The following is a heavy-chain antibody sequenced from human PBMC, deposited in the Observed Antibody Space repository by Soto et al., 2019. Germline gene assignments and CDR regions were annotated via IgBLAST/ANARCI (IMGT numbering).Heavy chain of an antibody. CDR2: IYPGDSDT. D-gene: IGHD2-2*01. V-gene: IGHV5-51*01. CDR1: GYSFTSYW. CDR3: ARGGYCISTSCRADYYYYYGMDV. Sequence: GESLKISCKGSGYSFTSYWIGWVRQMPVKGLEWMGIIYPGDSDTRYSPSFQGQVTISADKSISTAYLQWSSLKASDTAMYYCARGGYCISTSCRADYYYYYGMDVWGQGTTVTVSS. J-gene: IGHJ6*02.